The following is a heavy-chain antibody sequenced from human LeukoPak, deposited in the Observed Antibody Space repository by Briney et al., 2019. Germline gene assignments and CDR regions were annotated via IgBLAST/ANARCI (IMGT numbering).Heavy chain of an antibody. CDR1: GFTFSSCS. J-gene: IGHJ4*02. CDR2: ISSSSTTR. Sequence: PGGSLRLSCVVSGFTFSSCSMNWVRQAREKGLEWVSYISSSSTTRYYADSVKGRFTISRDNAKNSLYLQMNSLRDEDSAVYYCARDPHIAAAGTIFDYWGQGTLVTVSS. CDR3: ARDPHIAAAGTIFDY. D-gene: IGHD6-13*01. V-gene: IGHV3-48*02.